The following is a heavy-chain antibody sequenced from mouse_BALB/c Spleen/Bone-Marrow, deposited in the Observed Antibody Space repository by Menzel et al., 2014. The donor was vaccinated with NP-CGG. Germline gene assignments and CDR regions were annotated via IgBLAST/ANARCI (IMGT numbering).Heavy chain of an antibody. CDR3: AMGVRLYWYFDV. V-gene: IGHV1-20*01. CDR2: INPYNGDT. Sequence: EVKLQESGPELVKPGASVKISCKASGYSFTGYFMNWVMQSHGKSLEWIGRINPYNGDTFYNQKFKGKATLTVDRSSSTAYMQLDSLTSEDSAVYYCAMGVRLYWYFDVWGAGTTVTVSS. D-gene: IGHD2-3*01. J-gene: IGHJ1*01. CDR1: GYSFTGYF.